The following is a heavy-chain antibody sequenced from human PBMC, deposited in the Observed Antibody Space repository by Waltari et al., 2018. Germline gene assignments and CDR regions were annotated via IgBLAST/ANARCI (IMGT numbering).Heavy chain of an antibody. V-gene: IGHV1-69*13. CDR3: CVSLYKFDY. Sequence: QVQLVQSGAEVKKPGSSVKVSCKASGGTFSSYAISWVRQAPGQGLEWMGWIIPIFGTASYAHKFQGRVTITAGESTGTAYMGLGSLRSEDTAVYYCCVSLYKFDYWGQGTLVTVSS. CDR1: GGTFSSYA. J-gene: IGHJ4*02. D-gene: IGHD1-1*01. CDR2: IIPIFGTA.